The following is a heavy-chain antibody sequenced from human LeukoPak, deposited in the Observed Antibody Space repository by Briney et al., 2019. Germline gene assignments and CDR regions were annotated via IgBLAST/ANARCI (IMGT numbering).Heavy chain of an antibody. Sequence: GASVKVSCKASGGTFSSYAISWVRQAPGQGLEWMGGIIPIFGTANYAQKFQGRVTITTDESTSTAHMELSSLRSDDTAVYYCARDLGKWEPGDYWGQGTLVTVSS. CDR2: IIPIFGTA. CDR3: ARDLGKWEPGDY. D-gene: IGHD1-26*01. CDR1: GGTFSSYA. J-gene: IGHJ4*02. V-gene: IGHV1-69*05.